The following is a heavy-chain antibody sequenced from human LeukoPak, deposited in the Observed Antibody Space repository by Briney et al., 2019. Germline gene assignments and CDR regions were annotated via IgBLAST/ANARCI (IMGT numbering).Heavy chain of an antibody. CDR1: GFTFSTYA. CDR3: ARDLYGDYAFDI. Sequence: GGSLRLSCAASGFTFSTYAMHWVRQAPGKGLEWVALISYDGSNKYYADSVKGRFTISRDNAKNSLYLQMNSLRAEDTAVYYCARDLYGDYAFDIWGQGTMVTVSS. J-gene: IGHJ3*02. CDR2: ISYDGSNK. D-gene: IGHD4-17*01. V-gene: IGHV3-30-3*01.